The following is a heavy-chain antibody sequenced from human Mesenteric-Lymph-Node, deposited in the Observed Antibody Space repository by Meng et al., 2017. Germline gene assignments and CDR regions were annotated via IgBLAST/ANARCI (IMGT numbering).Heavy chain of an antibody. CDR3: ARGYYDSSGYGYWYFDL. V-gene: IGHV4-34*02. CDR2: VNHSKST. Sequence: QGALKQWGAGSLKPSGTLSLTCAVYGGSLSDYCCHWIRQPPGNGLEWIGEVNHSKSTNYNPSLKSRITISLDTSKNQFSLKLSSVTAADTAVYYCARGYYDSSGYGYWYFDLWGRGTLVTVSS. D-gene: IGHD3-22*01. CDR1: GGSLSDYC. J-gene: IGHJ2*01.